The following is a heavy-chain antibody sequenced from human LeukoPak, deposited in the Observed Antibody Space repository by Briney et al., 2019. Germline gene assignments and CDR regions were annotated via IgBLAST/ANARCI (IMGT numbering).Heavy chain of an antibody. Sequence: GASVKVSCKASGYTFSDYYIHWVRQAPGQGLEWVGWINPNSGNTGYAQKFQGRVTMTRNTSISTAYMELSSLRSEDTAVYYCARGPQYYDFWSGYYTPLYYYYGMDVWGQGTTVTVSS. J-gene: IGHJ6*02. CDR3: ARGPQYYDFWSGYYTPLYYYYGMDV. CDR2: INPNSGNT. D-gene: IGHD3-3*01. CDR1: GYTFSDYY. V-gene: IGHV1-8*02.